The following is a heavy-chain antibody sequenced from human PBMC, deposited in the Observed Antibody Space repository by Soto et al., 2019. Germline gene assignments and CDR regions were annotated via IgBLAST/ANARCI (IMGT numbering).Heavy chain of an antibody. J-gene: IGHJ6*02. CDR3: ARQNCSSTSCLYYYYYYGMDV. V-gene: IGHV5-51*01. CDR1: GFTFTNYW. CDR2: IYPGDSDT. D-gene: IGHD2-2*01. Sequence: PGESLKISCRGSGFTFTNYWIAWVRQMPGKGLEWMGIIYPGDSDTRYSPSFQGQVTISADKSISTAYLQWSSLKASDIAMYYCARQNCSSTSCLYYYYYYGMDVWGQGTTVTVSS.